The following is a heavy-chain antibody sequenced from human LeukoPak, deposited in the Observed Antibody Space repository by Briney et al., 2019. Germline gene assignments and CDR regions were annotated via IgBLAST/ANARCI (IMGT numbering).Heavy chain of an antibody. CDR3: ARTFNYYDSSGTWAFDI. V-gene: IGHV4-4*07. CDR2: IYTSGST. D-gene: IGHD3-22*01. Sequence: PSETLSLTCTVSGGSISSYYWSWIRQPAGKGLEWIGRIYTSGSTNYNPSLKSRVIMSVDTSKNQFSLKLSSVTAADTAVYYCARTFNYYDSSGTWAFDIWGQGTMVTVSS. J-gene: IGHJ3*02. CDR1: GGSISSYY.